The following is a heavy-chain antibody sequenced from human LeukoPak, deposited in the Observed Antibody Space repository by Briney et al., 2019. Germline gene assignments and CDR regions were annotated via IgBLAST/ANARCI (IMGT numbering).Heavy chain of an antibody. CDR3: ARGYSSGWYFGY. J-gene: IGHJ4*02. CDR1: GFAFSSYE. D-gene: IGHD6-19*01. Sequence: GGSLRLSCAASGFAFSSYEMSWVRQAPGKGLEWVSYISTSGITTNYADSVKGRFTISRDNAKNSLYLQMNSLRAEDTAVYYCARGYSSGWYFGYWGQGILVTVSS. V-gene: IGHV3-48*03. CDR2: ISTSGITT.